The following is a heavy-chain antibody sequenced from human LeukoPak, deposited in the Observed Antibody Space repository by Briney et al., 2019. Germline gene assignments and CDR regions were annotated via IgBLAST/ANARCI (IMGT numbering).Heavy chain of an antibody. J-gene: IGHJ3*02. V-gene: IGHV3-21*01. CDR1: GFTFSSYS. Sequence: GGSLRLSCAASGFTFSSYSMNWVRQAPGKGLEWVSSISSSSSYIYYADSVKGRFTISRDNAKNSLYLQMNSLRAEDTAVYYCAKEGDYYGSGSYRDGFDIWGRGTRATVSS. D-gene: IGHD3-10*01. CDR2: ISSSSSYI. CDR3: AKEGDYYGSGSYRDGFDI.